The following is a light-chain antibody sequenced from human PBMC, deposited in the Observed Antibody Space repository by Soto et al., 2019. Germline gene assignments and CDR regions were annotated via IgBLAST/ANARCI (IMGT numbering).Light chain of an antibody. CDR2: DVS. CDR3: SSYTSSSTRV. J-gene: IGLJ1*01. Sequence: HSALTQPASVTGSPGQSITIACTGTSSDVGGYNYVSWYQQHPGKAPKLMIYDVSNRPSGVSNRFSGSKSGNTASLTISGLQAEDEADYYCSSYTSSSTRVFGNGTKVTVL. V-gene: IGLV2-14*01. CDR1: SSDVGGYNY.